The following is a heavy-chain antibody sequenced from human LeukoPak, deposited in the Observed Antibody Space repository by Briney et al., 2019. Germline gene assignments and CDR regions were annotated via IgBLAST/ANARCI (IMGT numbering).Heavy chain of an antibody. CDR1: GFTFSDYY. CDR2: ISSSSSTI. Sequence: GGSLRLSCAASGFTFSDYYMSWIRQAPGKGLEWVSYISSSSSTIYYADSVKGRFTISRDNAKNSLYLQMNSLRDEDTAVYYCAREGQYYYYYGMDVWGQGTTVTVSS. V-gene: IGHV3-11*04. J-gene: IGHJ6*02. CDR3: AREGQYYYYYGMDV.